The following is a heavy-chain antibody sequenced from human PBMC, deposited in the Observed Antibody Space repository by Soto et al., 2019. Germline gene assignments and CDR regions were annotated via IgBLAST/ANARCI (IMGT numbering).Heavy chain of an antibody. J-gene: IGHJ4*02. CDR1: GFTFSNYG. Sequence: QVQLVESGGGVVQPGRSLRLSCAASGFTFSNYGMHWVRQAPGKGLEWVAVISYDGSNKYYADSVKGRFTISRDNSKNTLYLQMNSLRAEDTAVYYCAKLNYYDSSGYYPDYWGQGTLVTVSS. CDR3: AKLNYYDSSGYYPDY. D-gene: IGHD3-22*01. CDR2: ISYDGSNK. V-gene: IGHV3-30*18.